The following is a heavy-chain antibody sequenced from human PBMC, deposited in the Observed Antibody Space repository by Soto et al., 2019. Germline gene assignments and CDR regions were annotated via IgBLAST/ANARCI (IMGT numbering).Heavy chain of an antibody. Sequence: LRLSCAASGFTFSRYSMNWVRQAPGKGLEWVSSISSTTNYIYYADSMKGRFTVSRDNAKNSVYLDMNSLSAEDTAVYYCARESEDLTSNFDYWGQGTLVTVSS. J-gene: IGHJ4*02. V-gene: IGHV3-21*01. CDR3: ARESEDLTSNFDY. CDR2: ISSTTNYI. CDR1: GFTFSRYS.